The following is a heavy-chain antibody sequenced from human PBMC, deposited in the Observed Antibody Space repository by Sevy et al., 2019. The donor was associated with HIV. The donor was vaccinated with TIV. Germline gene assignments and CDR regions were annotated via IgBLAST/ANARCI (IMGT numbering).Heavy chain of an antibody. CDR3: AREISGGIYVEDYYYMDV. D-gene: IGHD1-26*01. CDR1: GFTFDDYS. Sequence: GGSLRLSCAASGFTFDDYSMTWVRQAPGKGLEWVSVINWNGGSTGYADSVKGRFTISRANAKNSLYLQMNSLSAEDTALYYGAREISGGIYVEDYYYMDVWGKGTTVTVSS. J-gene: IGHJ6*03. V-gene: IGHV3-20*04. CDR2: INWNGGST.